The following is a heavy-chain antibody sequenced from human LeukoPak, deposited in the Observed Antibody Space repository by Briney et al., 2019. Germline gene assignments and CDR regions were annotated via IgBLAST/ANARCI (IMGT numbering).Heavy chain of an antibody. Sequence: SETLSLTCAVYGGSFSGYYWSWIRQPPGKGLEWIGYTYYSGSTNYNPSLKSRVTMSLDKSKNQFSLMLSSVTAADTAMYYCVSGWGLWGGEYWGQGTLVTVSS. CDR1: GGSFSGYY. CDR3: VSGWGLWGGEY. V-gene: IGHV4-59*12. J-gene: IGHJ4*02. D-gene: IGHD3-16*01. CDR2: TYYSGST.